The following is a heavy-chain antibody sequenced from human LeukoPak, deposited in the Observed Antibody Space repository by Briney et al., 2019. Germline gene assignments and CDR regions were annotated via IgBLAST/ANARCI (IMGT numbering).Heavy chain of an antibody. CDR1: GSSISSDDYY. J-gene: IGHJ5*02. D-gene: IGHD2-21*02. Sequence: SETLSLTCTVSGSSISSDDYYWSWIRQPPGKGLEWIGYVFYSGSTYYNPSLKSRVTISVDRSKNQFSLNLRSVTAADAAVYYCARVTKPLVVVTAWGQGTLVTVSS. CDR3: ARVTKPLVVVTA. V-gene: IGHV4-30-4*01. CDR2: VFYSGST.